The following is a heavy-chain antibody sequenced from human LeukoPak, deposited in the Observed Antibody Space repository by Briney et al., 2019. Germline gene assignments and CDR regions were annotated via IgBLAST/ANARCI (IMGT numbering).Heavy chain of an antibody. CDR2: ISWDGGST. CDR1: GFTFGAYA. V-gene: IGHV3-43D*03. D-gene: IGHD5-24*01. Sequence: GGSLRLSCAASGFTFGAYAMHWVRQAPGKGLEWVSLISWDGGSTYYADSVKGRFTISRDNSKNSLYLQMNSLRAEDTALYYCAKDIGDGYNYGVVSNWGQGTLVTVSS. J-gene: IGHJ4*02. CDR3: AKDIGDGYNYGVVSN.